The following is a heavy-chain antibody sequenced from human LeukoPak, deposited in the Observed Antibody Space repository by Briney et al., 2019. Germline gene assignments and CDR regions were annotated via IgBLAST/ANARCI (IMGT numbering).Heavy chain of an antibody. V-gene: IGHV6-1*01. CDR1: RDSVSSNSAA. Sequence: SQTPSLTCAISRDSVSSNSAAWNWIRQSPSRGLEWLGRTYYRSKWYNDYAVSVKSRITINPDTSKNQFSLQLNSVTPEDTAVYYCARGHEMATIPNAFDIWGQGTMVTVSS. CDR3: ARGHEMATIPNAFDI. CDR2: TYYRSKWYN. J-gene: IGHJ3*02. D-gene: IGHD5-24*01.